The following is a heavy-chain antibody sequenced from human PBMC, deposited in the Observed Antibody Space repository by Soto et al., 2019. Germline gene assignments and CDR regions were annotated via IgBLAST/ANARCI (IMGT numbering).Heavy chain of an antibody. CDR3: ARGRRYCSGGSCYLVY. J-gene: IGHJ4*02. D-gene: IGHD2-15*01. V-gene: IGHV1-8*01. CDR2: MNPNSGNT. Sequence: ASVKVSCKASGYTFTSYDINWVRQATGQGLEWMGWMNPNSGNTGYAQKFQGRVTMTRNTSISTAYMELSSLRSEDTAVYYCARGRRYCSGGSCYLVYWGQGTLVTVSS. CDR1: GYTFTSYD.